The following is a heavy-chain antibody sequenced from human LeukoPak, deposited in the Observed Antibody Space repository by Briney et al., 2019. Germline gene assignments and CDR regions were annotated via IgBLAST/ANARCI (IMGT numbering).Heavy chain of an antibody. D-gene: IGHD3-10*01. CDR2: ISSSGSTI. V-gene: IGHV3-11*01. Sequence: PGGSLRLSCAASGFTFSDYCMSWISQAPGKGLEWVSYISSSGSTIYYADSVKGRFTISRDNAKNSLYLQMNSLRAEDTAVYYCTRYTVGYYGSGSYYNEATFDYWGQGTLVTVSS. CDR3: TRYTVGYYGSGSYYNEATFDY. J-gene: IGHJ4*02. CDR1: GFTFSDYC.